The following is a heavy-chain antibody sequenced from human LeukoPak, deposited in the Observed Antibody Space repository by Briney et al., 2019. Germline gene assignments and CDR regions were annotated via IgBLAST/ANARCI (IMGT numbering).Heavy chain of an antibody. CDR3: ARRAYSSGAH. D-gene: IGHD6-19*01. V-gene: IGHV4-39*01. CDR1: GASIISSSYY. CDR2: IYYSGST. J-gene: IGHJ4*02. Sequence: SETLSLTCAVSGASIISSSYYWGWIRQSPGKGLEWIGSIYYSGSTNYNPTLKSRVTISADTSKNQFSLKLSSVTAADTAVYYCARRAYSSGAHWGQGTLVTVSS.